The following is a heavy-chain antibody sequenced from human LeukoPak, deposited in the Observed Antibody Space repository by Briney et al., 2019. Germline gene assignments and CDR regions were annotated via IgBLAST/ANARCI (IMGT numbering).Heavy chain of an antibody. J-gene: IGHJ5*02. CDR1: GGSISSYY. CDR3: ARTNSPNWGVWFDP. D-gene: IGHD7-27*01. V-gene: IGHV4-59*01. Sequence: SETLSLTCTVSGGSISSYYWSWIRQPPGKGLEWSGYIYYSGSTNYNPSLKSRVTISVDTSENQFSLTLSSAPAADTAVYHCARTNSPNWGVWFDPWGQGTLVTVSS. CDR2: IYYSGST.